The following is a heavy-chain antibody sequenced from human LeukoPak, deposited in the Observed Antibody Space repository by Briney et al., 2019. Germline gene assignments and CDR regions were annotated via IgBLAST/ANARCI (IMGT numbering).Heavy chain of an antibody. J-gene: IGHJ4*02. Sequence: ASVKVSCKASGYTFTSYYMHWVRQAPGQGLEWMGIINPSGGSTSYAQKFQGRVTMTRDTSTSTVYMELSSLRSEDTAVYYCAAPRRYCSSTSCYLDYWGQGTLVTVSS. CDR1: GYTFTSYY. V-gene: IGHV1-46*01. D-gene: IGHD2-2*01. CDR3: AAPRRYCSSTSCYLDY. CDR2: INPSGGST.